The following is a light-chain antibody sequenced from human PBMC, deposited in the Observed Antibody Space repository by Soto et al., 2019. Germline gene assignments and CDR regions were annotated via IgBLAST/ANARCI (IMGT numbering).Light chain of an antibody. Sequence: EIVMTQSPATLSVSPGERATLSCRASQSVSSNLAWYQQKPGQAPRLLIYGASTRATGIPARFSGSGSGTDFTLTINRMEPEDFAVYYGQQYGSSPPDTFGQGTRLEIK. CDR1: QSVSSN. V-gene: IGKV3-15*01. CDR3: QQYGSSPPDT. J-gene: IGKJ5*01. CDR2: GAS.